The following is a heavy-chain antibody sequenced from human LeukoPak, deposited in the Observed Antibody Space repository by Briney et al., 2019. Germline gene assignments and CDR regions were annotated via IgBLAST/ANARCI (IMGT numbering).Heavy chain of an antibody. CDR3: AREDSYYYGSGSYPFDY. CDR1: GFTFSSYT. J-gene: IGHJ4*02. D-gene: IGHD3-10*01. Sequence: GGSLRLSCAASGFTFSSYTMNWVRQAPGKGLEWVSAISGSGGSTYYADSVKGRFTISRDNAKNSLLLQMNSLRAEDTAVYYCAREDSYYYGSGSYPFDYWGQGTLVTVSS. CDR2: ISGSGGST. V-gene: IGHV3-21*01.